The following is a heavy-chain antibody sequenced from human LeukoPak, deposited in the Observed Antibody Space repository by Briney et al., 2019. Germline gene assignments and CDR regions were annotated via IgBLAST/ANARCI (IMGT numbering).Heavy chain of an antibody. Sequence: GGSLRLSYAASGFTFSNYDIHWVRQAPGKGLEWVAFIQYDGSNKYYADSVKGRFTISRDNSKNTLYLQMNSLRAEDTAVYYCVVISDAFDIWGQGTMVTVSS. J-gene: IGHJ3*02. V-gene: IGHV3-30*02. CDR2: IQYDGSNK. CDR1: GFTFSNYD. CDR3: VVISDAFDI. D-gene: IGHD2/OR15-2a*01.